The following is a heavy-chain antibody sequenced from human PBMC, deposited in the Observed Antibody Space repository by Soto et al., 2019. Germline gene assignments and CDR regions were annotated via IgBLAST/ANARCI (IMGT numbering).Heavy chain of an antibody. V-gene: IGHV1-18*01. J-gene: IGHJ4*02. Sequence: GASVKVSCKASGYIFTKHGISWVRQAPGQGLEWMGWISAHNGITNYAQNLQDRITVTTDTSTSTAYMELRSLRPEDTAIYYCASVYGYAYGHFALSGQGSLLTVSS. CDR1: GYIFTKHG. CDR3: ASVYGYAYGHFAL. D-gene: IGHD5-18*01. CDR2: ISAHNGIT.